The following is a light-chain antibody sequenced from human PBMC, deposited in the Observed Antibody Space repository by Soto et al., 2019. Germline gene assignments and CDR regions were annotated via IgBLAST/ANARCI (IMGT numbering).Light chain of an antibody. V-gene: IGKV3-20*01. J-gene: IGKJ1*01. Sequence: EIVLTQSPATLSVSPGEEAMLSCRASQSVPSDSLAWYQHKPGQAPRLLIYATSKKATGVPARFGGSGTGTDFTLSVSTVEPEDFAVYYCQHYDIATRTFGQGTKLEV. CDR3: QHYDIATRT. CDR1: QSVPSDS. CDR2: ATS.